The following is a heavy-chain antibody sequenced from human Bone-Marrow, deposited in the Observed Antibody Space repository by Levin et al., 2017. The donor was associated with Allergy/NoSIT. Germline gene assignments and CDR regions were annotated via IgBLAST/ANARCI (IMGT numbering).Heavy chain of an antibody. CDR3: ATDVRDRDPTEVVAITAPTFDP. V-gene: IGHV3-15*01. D-gene: IGHD6-13*01. J-gene: IGHJ5*02. CDR1: GLSFRNAW. CDR2: SKRRSDGGTS. Sequence: PGGSLRLSCEASGLSFRNAWVSWVRQAPGKGLEWVGRSKRRSDGGTSDYAAPVKGRFTISRDDSKNIVYLQMNSLETEDTAVYYCATDVRDRDPTEVVAITAPTFDPWGQGILVTVSS.